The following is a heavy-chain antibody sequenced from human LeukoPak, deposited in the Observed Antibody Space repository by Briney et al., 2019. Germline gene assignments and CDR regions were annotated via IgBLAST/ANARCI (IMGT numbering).Heavy chain of an antibody. V-gene: IGHV3-53*01. CDR1: GFTVDSNY. CDR3: AKDPRYDYVWGSYRYPLYYFDY. CDR2: IYTGGNT. D-gene: IGHD3-16*02. J-gene: IGHJ4*02. Sequence: PGGSLRLSCAASGFTVDSNYLSWVRQAPGKGLEWVSTIYTGGNTYYADSVKGRFTISRDNSKNTLYLQMNSLRAEDTAVYYCAKDPRYDYVWGSYRYPLYYFDYWGQGTLVTVSS.